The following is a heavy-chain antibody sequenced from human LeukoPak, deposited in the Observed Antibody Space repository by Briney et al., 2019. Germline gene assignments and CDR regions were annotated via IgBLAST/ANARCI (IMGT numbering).Heavy chain of an antibody. V-gene: IGHV4-39*07. Sequence: SETLSLTCTVSGGSISSSSYYWGWIRQPPGKGLEWIGSIYYSGSTYYNPSLKSRVTISVDTSKNQFSLKLSSVTAADTAVYYCARYPTLIAAVTYWGQGTLVTVSS. CDR3: ARYPTLIAAVTY. J-gene: IGHJ4*02. CDR1: GGSISSSSYY. D-gene: IGHD6-6*01. CDR2: IYYSGST.